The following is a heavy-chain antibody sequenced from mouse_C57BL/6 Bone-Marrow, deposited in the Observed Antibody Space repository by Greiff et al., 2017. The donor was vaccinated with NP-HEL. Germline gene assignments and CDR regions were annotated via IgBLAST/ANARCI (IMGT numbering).Heavy chain of an antibody. CDR2: IYPGDGDT. J-gene: IGHJ2*01. D-gene: IGHD4-1*01. CDR3: AGGTPDY. CDR1: GYAFSSSW. V-gene: IGHV1-82*01. Sequence: QVQLKESGPELVKPGASVKISCKASGYAFSSSWMNWVKQRPGKGLEWIGRIYPGDGDTNYNGKFKGKATLTADKSSSTAYMQLSSLTSEDSAVYFFAGGTPDYWGQGTTLTVSS.